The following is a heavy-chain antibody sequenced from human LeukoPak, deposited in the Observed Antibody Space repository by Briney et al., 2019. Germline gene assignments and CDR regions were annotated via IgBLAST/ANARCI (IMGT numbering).Heavy chain of an antibody. CDR2: ISSSSSTI. J-gene: IGHJ6*03. D-gene: IGHD5-18*01. Sequence: PGGSLRLSCAASGFTFSSYSMNWVRQAPGKGLEWVSYISSSSSTIYYADSVKGRFTISRDNAKNSLYLQMNSLRAEDTAVYYCASARKDTAMVTGYYYYYMDVWGKGTTVTVSS. V-gene: IGHV3-48*01. CDR1: GFTFSSYS. CDR3: ASARKDTAMVTGYYYYYMDV.